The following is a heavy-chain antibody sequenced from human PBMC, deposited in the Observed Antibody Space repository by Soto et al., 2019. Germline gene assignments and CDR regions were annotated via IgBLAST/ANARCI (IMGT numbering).Heavy chain of an antibody. J-gene: IGHJ6*02. Sequence: SETLSLTCTVSGGSISVEHYHWTWIRQPPGKGLEWIGYIHYSGSVYYNPSLQSRLSMSVDTSKNLFSLKLASVTAADTAVYFCVREDDGGDRDYDGLDVWGQGTTVTVSS. V-gene: IGHV4-30-4*01. D-gene: IGHD2-21*02. CDR3: VREDDGGDRDYDGLDV. CDR1: GGSISVEHYH. CDR2: IHYSGSV.